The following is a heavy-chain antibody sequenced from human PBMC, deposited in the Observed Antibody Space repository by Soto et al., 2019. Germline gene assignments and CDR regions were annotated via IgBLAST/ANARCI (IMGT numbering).Heavy chain of an antibody. CDR3: ARVMSAAIVVVPAAIREDYYYYGMDV. CDR2: INPSGGST. CDR1: GYTFTSYY. D-gene: IGHD2-2*02. Sequence: ASVKVSCKASGYTFTSYYMHWVRQAPGQGLEWMGIINPSGGSTSYAQKLQGRVTMTTDTSTSTAYMELRSLRSDDTAVYYCARVMSAAIVVVPAAIREDYYYYGMDVWGQGTTVTVPS. J-gene: IGHJ6*02. V-gene: IGHV1-46*01.